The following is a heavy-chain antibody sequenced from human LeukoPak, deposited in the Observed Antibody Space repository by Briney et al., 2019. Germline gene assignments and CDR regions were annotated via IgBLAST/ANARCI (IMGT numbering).Heavy chain of an antibody. Sequence: SETLSLTCTVSGGSISSSSYYWGWIRQPPGKGLEWIGSIYYSGSTYYNPSLKSRVTISVDTSKNQFSLKLSSVTAADTAVYYCARDWVRMATIHGAFDIWGQGTMVTVSS. CDR1: GGSISSSSYY. J-gene: IGHJ3*02. V-gene: IGHV4-39*07. D-gene: IGHD5-24*01. CDR2: IYYSGST. CDR3: ARDWVRMATIHGAFDI.